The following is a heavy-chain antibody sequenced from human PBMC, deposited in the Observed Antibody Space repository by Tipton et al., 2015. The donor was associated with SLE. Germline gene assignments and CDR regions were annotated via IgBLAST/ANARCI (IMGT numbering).Heavy chain of an antibody. V-gene: IGHV4-59*08. CDR2: IYHGGST. Sequence: LRLSCSVSGDSISSSYWIWIRQPPGKGLEWLGYIYHGGSTNYNPSLKSRVTMSVDTSKNQVSLKLTSVTAADTAVYYCARGKVTWRGAIIGVDVWGQGTTVTVSS. J-gene: IGHJ6*02. D-gene: IGHD2-21*02. CDR3: ARGKVTWRGAIIGVDV. CDR1: GDSISSSY.